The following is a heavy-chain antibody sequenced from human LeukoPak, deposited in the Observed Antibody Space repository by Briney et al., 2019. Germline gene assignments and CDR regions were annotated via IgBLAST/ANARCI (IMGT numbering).Heavy chain of an antibody. D-gene: IGHD3-10*01. Sequence: GGSLRLSCAGSGFTFASYAVHWVRQAPGKRLEWVAFISSDGTTEHYRDSVKGRFTLSRDNSKNTVSLQMNSLGTGDTAVYYCARGRDSGSFIIDYWGQGTLVTVSS. J-gene: IGHJ4*02. V-gene: IGHV3-30-3*01. CDR2: ISSDGTTE. CDR1: GFTFASYA. CDR3: ARGRDSGSFIIDY.